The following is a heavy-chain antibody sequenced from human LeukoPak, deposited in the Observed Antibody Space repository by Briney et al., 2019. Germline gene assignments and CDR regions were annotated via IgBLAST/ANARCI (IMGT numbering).Heavy chain of an antibody. Sequence: ASVKVSCKASGYTFTRYYMHWVRQAPGQGLEWMGIINPSGGNTNYAQKFQGRVTMTRDMSTSTVYMELSSLRSEDTAVYYCARVRDVVATILGYYFDYWGQGTLVTVSS. D-gene: IGHD5-12*01. CDR3: ARVRDVVATILGYYFDY. CDR1: GYTFTRYY. V-gene: IGHV1-46*01. CDR2: INPSGGNT. J-gene: IGHJ4*02.